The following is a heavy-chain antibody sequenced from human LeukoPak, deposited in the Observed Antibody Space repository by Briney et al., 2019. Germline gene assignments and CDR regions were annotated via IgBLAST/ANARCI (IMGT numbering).Heavy chain of an antibody. CDR2: ISFNGGVT. CDR3: ARDLGATGEPDY. J-gene: IGHJ4*02. CDR1: GFNFNAYS. Sequence: HPGGSLRLSCATSGFNFNAYSMNWVRQAPGRGLEWVSYISFNGGVTYYADSVQGRFTISRDTAKASFYLQMNSLRADDTAVYYCARDLGATGEPDYWGQGTLVTVS. D-gene: IGHD7-27*01. V-gene: IGHV3-48*01.